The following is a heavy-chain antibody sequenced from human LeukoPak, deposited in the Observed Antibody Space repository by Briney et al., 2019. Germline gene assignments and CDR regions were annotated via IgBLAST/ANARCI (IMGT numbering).Heavy chain of an antibody. J-gene: IGHJ4*01. CDR2: LFSGGDT. Sequence: PGGSLRLSCTASGFSFSRYYMSWVRQAPGKGLEWISVLFSGGDTYYADSVKDRFGVSRDSSSETLFLQMNSLRVDDTAVYYCARQSFDSGFDYWGHGTTVTVSS. CDR3: ARQSFDSGFDY. D-gene: IGHD2-21*01. CDR1: GFSFSRYY. V-gene: IGHV3-66*04.